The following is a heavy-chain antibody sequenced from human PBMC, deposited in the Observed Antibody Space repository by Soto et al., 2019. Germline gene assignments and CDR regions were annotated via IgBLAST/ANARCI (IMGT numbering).Heavy chain of an antibody. V-gene: IGHV3-66*01. D-gene: IGHD1-26*01. J-gene: IGHJ6*02. CDR3: ARDFVVGGPTINYYYGMDV. CDR1: GFTFSSYW. CDR2: IYSAGNT. Sequence: GGSLRLSCAASGFTFSSYWMHWVRQAPGKGLVWVSRIYSAGNTYYADSVKGRFTISRDNSKNTLYLQMNSLGAEDTAVYYCARDFVVGGPTINYYYGMDVWGQGTTVTVSS.